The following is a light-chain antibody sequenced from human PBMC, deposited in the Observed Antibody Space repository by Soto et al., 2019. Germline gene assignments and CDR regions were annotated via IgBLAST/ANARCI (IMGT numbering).Light chain of an antibody. J-gene: IGKJ1*01. V-gene: IGKV1-17*01. Sequence: DIQMTQSPSSLSASVGDRVTINCRASQGFGSPLGWYQKKPGKAPKRLIYAASSLQSGVPSSFSGSGFGTEFTLTISSLQPEDFATYYCLQYNGFPRTFGQGTKVEVK. CDR2: AAS. CDR3: LQYNGFPRT. CDR1: QGFGSP.